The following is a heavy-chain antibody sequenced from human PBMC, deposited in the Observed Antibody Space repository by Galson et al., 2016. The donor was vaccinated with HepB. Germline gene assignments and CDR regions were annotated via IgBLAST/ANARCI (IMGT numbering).Heavy chain of an antibody. CDR1: GFTFSSHS. V-gene: IGHV3-48*02. CDR2: ISSSSSAI. D-gene: IGHD3-3*01. CDR3: ARDRYDLIYSFDS. Sequence: SLRLSCAASGFTFSSHSINWVRQAPGKGLEWVSYISSSSSAIYYADSVKGRFTISRDNPKNSVYLQMNSLRDADTAVYYCARDRYDLIYSFDSWGQGSLVTVSS. J-gene: IGHJ4*02.